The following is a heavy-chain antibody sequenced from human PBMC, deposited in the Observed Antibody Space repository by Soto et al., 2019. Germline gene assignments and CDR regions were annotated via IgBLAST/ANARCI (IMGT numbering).Heavy chain of an antibody. CDR3: ARDSPSSSSWYDLNWFDP. J-gene: IGHJ5*02. V-gene: IGHV3-48*02. CDR2: ISSSSSTI. CDR1: GFTFSSYS. Sequence: EVQLVESGGGLVQHGGSLRLSCAASGFTFSSYSMNWVRQAPGKGLEWVSYISSSSSTIYYAASVKGRFTISRAHAKNSLYLQMNSLRDEDTAVYYCARDSPSSSSWYDLNWFDPWGQGTLVTVSS. D-gene: IGHD6-13*01.